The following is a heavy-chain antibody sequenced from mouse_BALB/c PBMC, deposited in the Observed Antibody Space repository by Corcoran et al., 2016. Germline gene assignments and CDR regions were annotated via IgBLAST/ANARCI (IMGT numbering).Heavy chain of an antibody. Sequence: QIQLVQSGPELKKPGETVKISCKASGYTFTNNGMNWAKQAPGKGLKWMGWINTYTGESTYADDFKGRFAFSLETSASTAYLQIKNLKNEDTATYFGAREPYAMDYWGQGTSVTVSS. CDR2: INTYTGES. V-gene: IGHV9-3-1*01. CDR3: AREPYAMDY. CDR1: GYTFTNNG. J-gene: IGHJ4*01.